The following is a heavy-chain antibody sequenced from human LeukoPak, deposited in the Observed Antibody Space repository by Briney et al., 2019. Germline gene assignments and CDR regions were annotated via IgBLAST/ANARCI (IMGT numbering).Heavy chain of an antibody. Sequence: SRTPSLTCTVSGGSISSYYSSWIRQPAGKGLEWIGRIYTSVSTNYNPSLRSRVSRSVDTSKNQFPLKLSSVTAADTAVYYCARDILDYYDSLVWFDPWGQGHLVTVS. CDR2: IYTSVST. CDR1: GGSISSYY. CDR3: ARDILDYYDSLVWFDP. J-gene: IGHJ5*02. V-gene: IGHV4-4*07. D-gene: IGHD3-22*01.